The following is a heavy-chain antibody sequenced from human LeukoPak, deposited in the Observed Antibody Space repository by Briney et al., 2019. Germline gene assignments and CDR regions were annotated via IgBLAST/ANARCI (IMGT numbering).Heavy chain of an antibody. V-gene: IGHV1-69*05. D-gene: IGHD4-11*01. J-gene: IGHJ6*03. CDR2: IIPIFGTA. CDR1: GGTFSSYA. Sequence: ASVKVSCKASGGTFSSYAISWVRQAPGLGLEWMGGIIPIFGTANYAQKFQGRVTITTDESTSTAYMELSSLRSEDTAVYYCARAVTPILYYYYYYMDVWGKGTTVTVSS. CDR3: ARAVTPILYYYYYYMDV.